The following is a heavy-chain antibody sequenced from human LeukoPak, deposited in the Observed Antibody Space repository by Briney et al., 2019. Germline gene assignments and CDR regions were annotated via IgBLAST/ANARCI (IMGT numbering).Heavy chain of an antibody. D-gene: IGHD1-1*01. CDR3: SRGPTISETGYFDY. Sequence: KPSETLSLTCAFYGGSFSAYYWSWIRQSPGKGLEWIAEINHRGDTNYNPSVKSRVSISVDTSKNQFSLKVTSLTAADTAVYYCSRGPTISETGYFDYWGQGTLVTAPS. V-gene: IGHV4-34*01. CDR1: GGSFSAYY. J-gene: IGHJ4*03. CDR2: INHRGDT.